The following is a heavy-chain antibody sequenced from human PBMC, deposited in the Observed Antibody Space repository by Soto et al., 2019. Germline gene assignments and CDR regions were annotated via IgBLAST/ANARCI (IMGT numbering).Heavy chain of an antibody. Sequence: QVQLQESGPGLVKPSQTLSLTCTVSGGSISSGDYYWSWIRQPPGKGLEWIGYIYYSGSTYYNPSLKSRVTISVDTSKNQFSRKLGSVIAADTAVYYCDHYSSGRAFDIWGQGTMVTVSS. CDR3: DHYSSGRAFDI. V-gene: IGHV4-30-4*01. D-gene: IGHD6-19*01. J-gene: IGHJ3*02. CDR1: GGSISSGDYY. CDR2: IYYSGST.